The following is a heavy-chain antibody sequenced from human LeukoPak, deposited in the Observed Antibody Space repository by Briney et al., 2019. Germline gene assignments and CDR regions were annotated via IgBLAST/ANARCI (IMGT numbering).Heavy chain of an antibody. D-gene: IGHD6-6*01. CDR1: GYTFTSYY. Sequence: ASVKVSCKASGYTFTSYYMHWVRQAPGQGLEWMGRINPNSGGTNYAQKFQGRVTMTRDTSISTAYMELSRLRSDDTAVYYRAREAAARPGAFDIWGQGTMVTVSS. V-gene: IGHV1-2*06. CDR2: INPNSGGT. J-gene: IGHJ3*02. CDR3: AREAAARPGAFDI.